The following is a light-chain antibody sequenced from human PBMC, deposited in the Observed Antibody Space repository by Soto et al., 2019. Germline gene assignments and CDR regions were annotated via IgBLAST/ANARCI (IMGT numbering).Light chain of an antibody. CDR1: RSDVGGYNY. J-gene: IGLJ1*01. CDR2: DVT. Sequence: QSALTQPASVSGSPGQSITISCTGTRSDVGGYNYVYWHQQHPGKAPKLMIYDVTNRPSGVSDRFSGSKSGNTASLTISGLQAEDEVDYYCSSYTSSSTDVFGAGTKLTVL. V-gene: IGLV2-14*01. CDR3: SSYTSSSTDV.